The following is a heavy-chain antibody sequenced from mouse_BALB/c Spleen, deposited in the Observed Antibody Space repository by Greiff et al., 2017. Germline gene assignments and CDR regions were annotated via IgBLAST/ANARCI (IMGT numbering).Heavy chain of an antibody. CDR1: GYSITSGYY. V-gene: IGHV3-6*02. J-gene: IGHJ4*01. D-gene: IGHD2-3*01. CDR2: ISYDGSN. Sequence: EVQLQESGPGLVKPSQSLSLTCSVTGYSITSGYYWNWIRQFPGNKLEWMGYISYDGSNNYNPSLKNRISITRDTSKNQFFLKLNSVTTEDTATYYCARGGWLLLYAMDYWGQGTSVTVSS. CDR3: ARGGWLLLYAMDY.